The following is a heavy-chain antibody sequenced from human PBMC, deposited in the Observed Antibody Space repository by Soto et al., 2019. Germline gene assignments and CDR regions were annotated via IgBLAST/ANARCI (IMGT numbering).Heavy chain of an antibody. D-gene: IGHD6-13*01. Sequence: QVQLQESGPGLVKPSQTLSLTCTVSGGSISSGGYYWSWIRQHPGKGLEWIGYIYYSGSTYYNPSLKSRVTISVDTSKNQFSLKLSSVTAADTAVYYCARCALYTSSWYYYYYGMDVWGQGTTVTVS. J-gene: IGHJ6*02. V-gene: IGHV4-31*03. CDR2: IYYSGST. CDR1: GGSISSGGYY. CDR3: ARCALYTSSWYYYYYGMDV.